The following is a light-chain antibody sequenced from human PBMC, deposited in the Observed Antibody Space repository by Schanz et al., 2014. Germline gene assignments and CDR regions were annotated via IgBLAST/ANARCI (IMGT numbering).Light chain of an antibody. CDR2: ANS. J-gene: IGLJ2*01. V-gene: IGLV1-40*01. Sequence: QSVLTQPPSMSGAPGQRVTISCTGSSSNIGAGYDVYWYQQLPGTAPKLLIYANSNRPSGVPDRFSGSKSGASASLAITGLQAEDEADYYCQSYDSSLSGGVFGGGTKLTVL. CDR1: SSNIGAGYD. CDR3: QSYDSSLSGGV.